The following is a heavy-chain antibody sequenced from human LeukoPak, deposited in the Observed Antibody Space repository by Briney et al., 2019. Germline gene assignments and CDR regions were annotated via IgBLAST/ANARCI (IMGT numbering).Heavy chain of an antibody. CDR1: GFTFSSYA. J-gene: IGHJ3*02. CDR2: ISGRGGST. Sequence: GGSLRLSCAASGFTFSSYAMSWVRQAPGKGLEWVSAISGRGGSTYYADSVKGRFTISRDNSKNTLYLQMNSLRAEDTAVYYCARIESDYYDSSGRNDAFDIWGQGTMVTVSS. V-gene: IGHV3-23*01. D-gene: IGHD3-22*01. CDR3: ARIESDYYDSSGRNDAFDI.